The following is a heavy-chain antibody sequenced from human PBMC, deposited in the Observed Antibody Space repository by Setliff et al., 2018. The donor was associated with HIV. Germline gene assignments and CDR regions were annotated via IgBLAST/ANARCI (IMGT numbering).Heavy chain of an antibody. CDR2: IRYAGSNQ. V-gene: IGHV3-30*02. CDR3: AKNDHLYYMDV. CDR1: GFSFRTYA. Sequence: GGSLRLSCAASGFSFRTYAMSWVRQAPGKGLEWVASIRYAGSNQYYADSVKGRFTISRDNSKNTLYLQMNSLRAEDTAVYFCAKNDHLYYMDVWGKGTTVTVSS. J-gene: IGHJ6*03.